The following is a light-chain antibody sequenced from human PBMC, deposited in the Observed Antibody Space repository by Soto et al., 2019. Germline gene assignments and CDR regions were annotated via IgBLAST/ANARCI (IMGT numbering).Light chain of an antibody. CDR3: QRYATYSPK. CDR1: QSINNW. Sequence: DIQMTQSPSTLSASVGDRVTITCLASQSINNWLAWYQLKPGKAPKLLIYDASTLQSGVPSSFSGSGSGTEFTLTISSLQPDDFATYYCQRYATYSPKFGQGTKVDIK. V-gene: IGKV1-5*01. J-gene: IGKJ1*01. CDR2: DAS.